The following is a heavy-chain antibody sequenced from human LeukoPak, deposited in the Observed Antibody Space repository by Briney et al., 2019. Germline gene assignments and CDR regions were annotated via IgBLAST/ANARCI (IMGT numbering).Heavy chain of an antibody. CDR3: ARGGAAAGIDY. V-gene: IGHV4-4*09. Sequence: PSETLSLTCSASDGSINSYYWSWIRQPPGKGLEWIGYIHSSGATHYNPSLKSRVTTSLDTSKNQFSLKLSSVTAADTAVYYCARGGAAAGIDYWGQGTLVTVSS. CDR1: DGSINSYY. D-gene: IGHD6-13*01. J-gene: IGHJ4*02. CDR2: IHSSGAT.